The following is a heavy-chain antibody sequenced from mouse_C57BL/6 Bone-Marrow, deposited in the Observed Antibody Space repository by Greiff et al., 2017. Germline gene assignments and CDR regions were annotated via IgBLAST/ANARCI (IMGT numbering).Heavy chain of an antibody. CDR2: INPYNGGT. V-gene: IGHV1-19*01. CDR3: ARDYYGSSWAY. CDR1: GYTFTDYY. Sequence: VQLQQSGPVLVKPGASVKMSCKASGYTFTDYYMNWVKQSHGKSLEWIGVINPYNGGTSYNQKCKGKATLTVDKSSSTAYMELNSLTSEDAAVYYCARDYYGSSWAYGGQGTLVTVSA. J-gene: IGHJ3*01. D-gene: IGHD1-1*01.